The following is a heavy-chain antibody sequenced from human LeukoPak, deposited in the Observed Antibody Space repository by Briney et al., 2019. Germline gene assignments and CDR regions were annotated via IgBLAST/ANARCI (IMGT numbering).Heavy chain of an antibody. V-gene: IGHV1-69*06. D-gene: IGHD2-15*01. CDR2: IIPIFGTA. CDR1: GGTFSSYA. Sequence: ASVKVSCKASGGTFSSYAISWVRQAPGQGLEWMGGIIPIFGTANYAQKFQGRVTITANKSTSTAYMELSSLRSEDTAVYYCAREDERYCSGGSCYRGYYYYGMDVWGKGTTVTVSS. CDR3: AREDERYCSGGSCYRGYYYYGMDV. J-gene: IGHJ6*04.